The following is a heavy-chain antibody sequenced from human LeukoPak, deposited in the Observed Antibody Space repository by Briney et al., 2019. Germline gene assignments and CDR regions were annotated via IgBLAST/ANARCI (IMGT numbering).Heavy chain of an antibody. CDR1: GFTFSSYG. J-gene: IGHJ4*02. CDR3: AKGDYGDYVFLDY. V-gene: IGHV3-30*18. D-gene: IGHD4-17*01. CDR2: ISYDGSNK. Sequence: GGSLRLSCAASGFTFSSYGMHWVRQAPGKGLEWVAVISYDGSNKYYADSVKGRFTISRDNSKNTLYLQMNSLRAEDTAVYYCAKGDYGDYVFLDYWGQGTLVTVSS.